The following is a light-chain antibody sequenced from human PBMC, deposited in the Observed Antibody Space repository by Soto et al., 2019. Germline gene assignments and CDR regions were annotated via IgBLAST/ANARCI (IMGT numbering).Light chain of an antibody. V-gene: IGLV2-14*01. CDR2: DVS. CDR1: SSDFGGYNY. CDR3: SSYTSSSTHYV. J-gene: IGLJ1*01. Sequence: QSVLTQPASVSGSPGQSITISCTGTSSDFGGYNYVSWYQQHPGKAPKLMIYDVSNRPSGVSNRFSGSKSGNTASLTISGLQAEDEADYYCSSYTSSSTHYVFGTGTRSPS.